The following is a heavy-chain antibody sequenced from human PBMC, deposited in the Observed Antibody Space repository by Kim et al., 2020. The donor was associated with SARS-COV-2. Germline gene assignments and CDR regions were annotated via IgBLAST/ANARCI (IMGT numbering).Heavy chain of an antibody. CDR2: IYSGGST. D-gene: IGHD3-16*02. CDR3: ARAGYDYVWGSYRYPPNDSWLD. Sequence: GGSLRLSCAASGFTVSSNYMSWVRQAPGKGLEWVSVIYSGGSTYYADSVKGRFTISRHNSKNTLYLQMNSLRAEDTAVYYCARAGYDYVWGSYRYPPNDSWLDWGQGTLVTVSS. CDR1: GFTVSSNY. V-gene: IGHV3-53*04. J-gene: IGHJ4*02.